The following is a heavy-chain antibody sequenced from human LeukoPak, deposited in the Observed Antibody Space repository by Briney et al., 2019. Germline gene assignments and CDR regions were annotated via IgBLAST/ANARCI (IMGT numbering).Heavy chain of an antibody. D-gene: IGHD3-10*02. V-gene: IGHV3-21*01. CDR1: GFTFSTYI. Sequence: GGSLRLSCAASGFTFSTYIMNWVRQTPGKGLEWVSSIGTSTSYIYYADSVKGRFTISRDNAKNSLYLQMNSLRAEDAAVYYCAELGITMIGGVWGKGTTVTISS. CDR3: AELGITMIGGV. J-gene: IGHJ6*04. CDR2: IGTSTSYI.